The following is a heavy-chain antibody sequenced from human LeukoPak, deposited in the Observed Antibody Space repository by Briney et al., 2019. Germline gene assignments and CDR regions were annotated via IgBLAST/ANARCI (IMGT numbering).Heavy chain of an antibody. V-gene: IGHV1-18*01. CDR3: ARVPHYYGSGSSGFDY. CDR1: GYTFTSYG. J-gene: IGHJ4*02. Sequence: GASVKVSCKASGYTFTSYGISWVRRAPGQGLEWMGWISAYNGNTNYAQKLQGRVTMTTDTSTSTAYMELRSLRSDDTAVYYCARVPHYYGSGSSGFDYWGQGTLVTVSS. CDR2: ISAYNGNT. D-gene: IGHD3-10*01.